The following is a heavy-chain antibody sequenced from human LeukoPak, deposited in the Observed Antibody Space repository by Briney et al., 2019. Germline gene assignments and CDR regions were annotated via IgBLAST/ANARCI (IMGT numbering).Heavy chain of an antibody. D-gene: IGHD1-26*01. V-gene: IGHV3-74*01. CDR2: INPDGTTT. Sequence: GGSLRLSCAASGFTFSRYWMFWVRPAPGKGPVGVSLINPDGTTTNYADSVKGRFAIFRDNTKNTVYLQMDSLRPEDTAIYYCGSLGVMWEVDYWGRGALVTVSS. CDR1: GFTFSRYW. J-gene: IGHJ4*02. CDR3: GSLGVMWEVDY.